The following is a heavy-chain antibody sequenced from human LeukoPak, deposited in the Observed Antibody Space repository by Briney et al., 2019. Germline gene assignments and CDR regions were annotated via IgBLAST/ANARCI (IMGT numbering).Heavy chain of an antibody. CDR3: ARALWYCSSTSCYGYYYYYYMDV. CDR1: GGSFSGYY. CDR2: INHSGST. Sequence: PSETLSLTCAVYGGSFSGYYWSWIRLPPGKGLEWIGEINHSGSTNYNPSLKSRVTISVDTSKNQFSLKLSSVTAADTAVYYCARALWYCSSTSCYGYYYYYYMDVWGKGTTVTVSS. V-gene: IGHV4-34*01. D-gene: IGHD2-2*01. J-gene: IGHJ6*03.